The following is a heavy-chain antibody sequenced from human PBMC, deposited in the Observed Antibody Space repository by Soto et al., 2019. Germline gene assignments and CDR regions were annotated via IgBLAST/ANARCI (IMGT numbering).Heavy chain of an antibody. CDR2: ISGSGGST. D-gene: IGHD3-16*01. V-gene: IGHV3-23*01. Sequence: GGSLRLSCAASGFTFSSYAMSWVRQAPGKGLEWVSAISGSGGSTYYADSVKGRFTISRDNSKNTLYLQMNSLRAEDTAVYYCAKDLGGNCYYYGLDVWGQGTTVTVSS. CDR3: AKDLGGNCYYYGLDV. J-gene: IGHJ6*02. CDR1: GFTFSSYA.